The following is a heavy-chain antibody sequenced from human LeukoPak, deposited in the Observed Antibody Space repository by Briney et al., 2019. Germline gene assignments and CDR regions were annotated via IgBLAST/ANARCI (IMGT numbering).Heavy chain of an antibody. CDR2: ISYIGST. J-gene: IGHJ3*02. CDR1: DASISGHY. Sequence: SETQSLTCTVSDASISGHYLTWIRQHPGKGLEWIGYISYIGSTNYNPSLKSRVTISVDTSKNQFSLKLSSVTAADTAVYYCARDKISINAFDMWGQGTMVTVSS. CDR3: ARDKISINAFDM. V-gene: IGHV4-59*11. D-gene: IGHD1-14*01.